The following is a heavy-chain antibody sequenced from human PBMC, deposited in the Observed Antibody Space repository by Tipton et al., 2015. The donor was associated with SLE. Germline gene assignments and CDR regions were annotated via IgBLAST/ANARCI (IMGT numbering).Heavy chain of an antibody. D-gene: IGHD3-16*01. J-gene: IGHJ6*03. CDR2: IYYSGST. Sequence: TLSLTCTVSGGSIGSYYWSWIRQPPGKGLEWIGYIYYSGSTNYNPSLKSRVTISVDTSKNQFSLKLSSVTAADTAVYYCARALGYMDVWGKGTTVTVSS. V-gene: IGHV4-59*01. CDR1: GGSIGSYY. CDR3: ARALGYMDV.